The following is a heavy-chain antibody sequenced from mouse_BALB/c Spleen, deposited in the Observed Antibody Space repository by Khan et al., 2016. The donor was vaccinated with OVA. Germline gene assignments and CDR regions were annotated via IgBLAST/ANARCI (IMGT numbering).Heavy chain of an antibody. Sequence: EVELVQSGGGLVQPGGSRKLSCAASGFTFSSFGMHWVRQAPKKGLELVAYMSSGSSTIYYVDTVKGRFTISRDNPKNTLFLQMTSLRSEDTAMYYCARSGGNFHWYFDVWGAGTSVTVSS. D-gene: IGHD2-1*01. CDR3: ARSGGNFHWYFDV. J-gene: IGHJ1*01. CDR2: MSSGSSTI. CDR1: GFTFSSFG. V-gene: IGHV5-17*02.